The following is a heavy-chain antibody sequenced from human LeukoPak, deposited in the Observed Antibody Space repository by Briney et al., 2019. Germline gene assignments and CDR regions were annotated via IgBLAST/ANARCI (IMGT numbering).Heavy chain of an antibody. CDR3: TRSGDGAFDN. J-gene: IGHJ3*02. V-gene: IGHV3-48*04. CDR1: GFTFSVYA. Sequence: GGSLRLSCAASGFTFSVYAMNWVRQTPGKGLEWVSYISYSSETTHYADSVKGRFTISRDSTKNSLYLQMNSLRAEDTAVYYCTRSGDGAFDNWGPGTMVTVSS. D-gene: IGHD3-10*01. CDR2: ISYSSETT.